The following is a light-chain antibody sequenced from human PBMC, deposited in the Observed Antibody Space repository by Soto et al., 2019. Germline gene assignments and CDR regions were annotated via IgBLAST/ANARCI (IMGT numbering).Light chain of an antibody. V-gene: IGKV3-20*01. CDR3: QPYGRSPPTWT. J-gene: IGKJ1*01. CDR2: GAS. Sequence: EIVLTQSPATLSLSPGERATLSCRASQSVSSSYLAWYQQKPGQAPRLLIYGASSRATGIPDRFSGSGSGTDFTLTLSRLEPEDLAVYYCQPYGRSPPTWTFGQGTKVDIK. CDR1: QSVSSSY.